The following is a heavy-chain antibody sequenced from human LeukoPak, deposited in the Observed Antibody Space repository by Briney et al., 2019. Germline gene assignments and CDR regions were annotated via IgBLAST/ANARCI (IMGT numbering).Heavy chain of an antibody. V-gene: IGHV3-33*01. Sequence: GRSLRLSCAASGFTFSSYGMHWVRQAPGKGLEWVAVIWYDGSNKYYADSVKGRFTISRDDSKNTLYLQMNSLRAEDTAVYYCARGPHMVRGEIDYWGQGTLVTVSS. CDR2: IWYDGSNK. CDR3: ARGPHMVRGEIDY. J-gene: IGHJ4*02. D-gene: IGHD3-10*01. CDR1: GFTFSSYG.